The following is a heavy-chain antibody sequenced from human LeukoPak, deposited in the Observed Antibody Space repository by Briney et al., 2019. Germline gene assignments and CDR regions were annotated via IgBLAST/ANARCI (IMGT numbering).Heavy chain of an antibody. J-gene: IGHJ3*02. CDR1: GGSISSGSYY. Sequence: SETLSLTCTVSGGSISSGSYYWSWIRQPAGKGLEWIGRIYTSGSTNYNPSLKSRVTISVDTSKNQFSLKLSSVTAADTAVYYCARVPFGVGPADDAFDIWGQGTMVTVSS. D-gene: IGHD3-3*01. V-gene: IGHV4-61*02. CDR3: ARVPFGVGPADDAFDI. CDR2: IYTSGST.